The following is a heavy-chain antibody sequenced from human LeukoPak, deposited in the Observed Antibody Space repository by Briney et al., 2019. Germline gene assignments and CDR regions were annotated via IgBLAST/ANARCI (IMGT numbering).Heavy chain of an antibody. J-gene: IGHJ4*02. V-gene: IGHV3-23*01. Sequence: PGGSLRLSCAASGFAFSSYAMSWVGQAPGKGLEWVSAISGSGGSTYYADSVKGRFTISRDNSKNTLYLQMNSLRAEDTAVYYCAKDLEIAAAGPYFDYWGQGTLVTVSS. CDR3: AKDLEIAAAGPYFDY. CDR2: ISGSGGST. D-gene: IGHD6-13*01. CDR1: GFAFSSYA.